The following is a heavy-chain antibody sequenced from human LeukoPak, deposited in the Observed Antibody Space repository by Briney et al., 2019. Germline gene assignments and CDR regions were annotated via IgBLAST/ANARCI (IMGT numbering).Heavy chain of an antibody. Sequence: SETLSLTCAVSADSFSSHYWTWIRQPPGKGLEWIGYLSYTGSTSYNPSLKSRVTISIDTSMNQFSLKLSSVTAADTAVYYCASDLVIVTKGFDRRGQRTMVSVSS. D-gene: IGHD2/OR15-2a*01. J-gene: IGHJ3*01. CDR3: ASDLVIVTKGFDR. CDR1: ADSFSSHY. V-gene: IGHV4-59*11. CDR2: LSYTGST.